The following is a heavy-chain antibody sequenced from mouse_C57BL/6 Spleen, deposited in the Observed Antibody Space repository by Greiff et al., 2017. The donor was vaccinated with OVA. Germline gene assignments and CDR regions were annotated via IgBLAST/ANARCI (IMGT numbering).Heavy chain of an antibody. CDR2: IYPGSGNT. J-gene: IGHJ2*01. V-gene: IGHV1-76*01. D-gene: IGHD2-1*01. CDR1: GYTFTDYY. Sequence: QVQLQQSGAELVRPGASVKLSCKASGYTFTDYYINWVKQRPGQGLEWIARIYPGSGNTYYNEKFKGKATLTAEKSSSTAYMQLSSLTSEDSAVYFCARGPIYYGNLYYFDYWGQGTTLTVSS. CDR3: ARGPIYYGNLYYFDY.